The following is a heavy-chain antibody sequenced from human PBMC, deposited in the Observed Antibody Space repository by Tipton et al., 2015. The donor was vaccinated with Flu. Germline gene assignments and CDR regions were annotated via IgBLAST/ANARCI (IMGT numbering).Heavy chain of an antibody. D-gene: IGHD5-24*01. CDR1: GYTFTSYY. CDR2: INPSGGST. CDR3: ARDPRWLQLYYYYGMDV. J-gene: IGHJ6*02. V-gene: IGHV1-46*01. Sequence: QLVQSGAEVKKPGASVKVSRKASGYTFTSYYMHWVRQAPGQGLEWMGIINPSGGSTSYAQKFQGRVTMTRDTSTSTVYMELSSLRSEDTAVYYCARDPRWLQLYYYYGMDVWGQGTTVTVSS.